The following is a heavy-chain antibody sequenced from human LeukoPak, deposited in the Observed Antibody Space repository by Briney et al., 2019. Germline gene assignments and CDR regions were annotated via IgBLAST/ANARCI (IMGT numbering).Heavy chain of an antibody. Sequence: GGSLRLSCAASGFAFDDYAMHWVRQAPGKGLEWVSGISRNSGSIGYADSVKGRFTISRDNAKNSLYLQMNSLRAEDTALYYCAKSTDTSYGMDVWGQGTTVTVSS. V-gene: IGHV3-9*01. J-gene: IGHJ6*02. CDR3: AKSTDTSYGMDV. CDR2: ISRNSGSI. CDR1: GFAFDDYA.